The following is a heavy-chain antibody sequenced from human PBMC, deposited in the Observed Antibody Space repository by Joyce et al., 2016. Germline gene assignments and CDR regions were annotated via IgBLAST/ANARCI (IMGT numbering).Heavy chain of an antibody. Sequence: EEQLVESGGNLVEPGGSLRISCEASGFPFENYTRGWVRQPPGKGWEGVAYLSRSSATIYFADSLRDRFSISRDNDKKSLYLYMHSLRDEDTALYFCTRQYCSGGNCFWYFDLWGRGTRVTVSS. J-gene: IGHJ2*01. CDR1: GFPFENYT. V-gene: IGHV3-48*02. D-gene: IGHD2-15*01. CDR3: TRQYCSGGNCFWYFDL. CDR2: LSRSSATI.